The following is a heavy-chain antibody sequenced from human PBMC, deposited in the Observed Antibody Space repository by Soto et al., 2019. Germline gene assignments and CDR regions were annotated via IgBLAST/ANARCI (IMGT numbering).Heavy chain of an antibody. CDR3: ARVAGYGSGSRRFDP. CDR2: IVGDSGAT. J-gene: IGHJ5*02. D-gene: IGHD3-10*01. CDR1: GNTVGTFG. V-gene: IGHV1-18*01. Sequence: QVQLMQSGTEVAKPGASVKVSCKTSGNTVGTFGLSWVRLAPGQGLEWMGWIVGDSGATVYSQKFQCRVTMYSDRSTNTAYMELRSLTSDDSALYYWARVAGYGSGSRRFDPWCQGTLVSVSS.